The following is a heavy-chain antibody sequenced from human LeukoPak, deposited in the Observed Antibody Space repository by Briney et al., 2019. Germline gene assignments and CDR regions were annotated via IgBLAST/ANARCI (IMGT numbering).Heavy chain of an antibody. CDR3: AREYDYGGNGDAFDI. Sequence: GGSLRLSCAASAFTFSSYEMNWVRQAPGKGLEWVSSISSSSSYIYYADSVKGRFTISRDNAKNSLYLQMNSLRAEDTAVYYCAREYDYGGNGDAFDIWGQGTMVTVSS. J-gene: IGHJ3*02. CDR1: AFTFSSYE. D-gene: IGHD4-23*01. V-gene: IGHV3-21*01. CDR2: ISSSSSYI.